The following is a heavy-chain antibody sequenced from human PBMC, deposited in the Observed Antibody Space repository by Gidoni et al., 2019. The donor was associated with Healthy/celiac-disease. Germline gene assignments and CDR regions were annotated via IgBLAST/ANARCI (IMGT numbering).Heavy chain of an antibody. V-gene: IGHV3-53*01. Sequence: EVQRVEAGGGFSQPGGYVRRSCAASGFTVSSNNMSWVRQAPGKELEWVSVIYSGSSTYYATSVKGRLTSSRDNSQNQLYLLISSLRAEDTAVYYCASRPHYYDSSCYPAQTSYWGQGTLVTVSS. CDR3: ASRPHYYDSSCYPAQTSY. CDR2: IYSGSST. J-gene: IGHJ4*02. D-gene: IGHD3-22*01. CDR1: GFTVSSNN.